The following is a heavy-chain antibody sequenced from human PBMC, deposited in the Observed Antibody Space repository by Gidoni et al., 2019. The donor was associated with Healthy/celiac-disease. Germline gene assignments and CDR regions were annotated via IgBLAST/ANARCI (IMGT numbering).Heavy chain of an antibody. CDR3: ASPGEYYYDSSGYYYENWYFDL. J-gene: IGHJ2*01. Sequence: QLQLQESGPGLVKPSETLSLTCTVSGGSISSSSYYWGWIRQPPGKGLEWIGSIYYSGSTYYNPSLKSRVTISVDTSKNQFSLKLSSVTAADTAVYYCASPGEYYYDSSGYYYENWYFDLWGRGTLVTVSS. V-gene: IGHV4-39*01. CDR1: GGSISSSSYY. CDR2: IYYSGST. D-gene: IGHD3-22*01.